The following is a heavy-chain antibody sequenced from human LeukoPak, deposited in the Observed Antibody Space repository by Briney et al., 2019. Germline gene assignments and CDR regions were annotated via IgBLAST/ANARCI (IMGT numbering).Heavy chain of an antibody. CDR1: GGTFSSYA. V-gene: IGHV1-69*05. J-gene: IGHJ6*03. CDR3: ARDQGVVNGYYYYYMDV. D-gene: IGHD4-23*01. CDR2: ISPISGTA. Sequence: SVNVSCKASGGTFSSYAINWVRQAPGQGLEWMGAISPISGTANYAQTCRRRVTITTDESTSTAHMELTSLRSEDTAVYYCARDQGVVNGYYYYYMDVWGEGTTVTVSS.